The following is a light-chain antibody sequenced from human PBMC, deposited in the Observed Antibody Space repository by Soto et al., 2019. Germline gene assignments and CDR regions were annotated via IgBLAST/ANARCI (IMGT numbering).Light chain of an antibody. CDR3: QQRSNWPLT. CDR2: ASS. J-gene: IGKJ4*01. V-gene: IGKV3D-20*02. Sequence: EIVLTQSPGTLSLSPGERASLSCRTSQSLSSSYVAWYQQKIGQAPRLLIYASSTKATGIPDRFRGGGSGTDFNLTIARLEPEDFAVYYCQQRSNWPLTFGGGTKVDIK. CDR1: QSLSSSY.